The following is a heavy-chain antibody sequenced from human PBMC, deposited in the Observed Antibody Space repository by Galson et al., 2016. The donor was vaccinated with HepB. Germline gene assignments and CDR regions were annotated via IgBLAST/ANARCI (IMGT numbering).Heavy chain of an antibody. CDR3: AKSVGIQLWLDHAFDI. CDR2: IWYDGSEK. Sequence: SLRLSCAASGFTFSTYGMHWVRQAPGKGLEWVAVIWYDGSEKYYADSVKGRFTISRDNSKNTLYLQINSLRAEDTAVYYCAKSVGIQLWLDHAFDIWGQGTMVTVSS. J-gene: IGHJ3*02. CDR1: GFTFSTYG. V-gene: IGHV3-33*06. D-gene: IGHD5-18*01.